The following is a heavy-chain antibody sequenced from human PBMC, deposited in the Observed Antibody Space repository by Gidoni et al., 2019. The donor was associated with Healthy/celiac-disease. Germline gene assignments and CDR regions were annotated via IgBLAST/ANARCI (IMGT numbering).Heavy chain of an antibody. Sequence: QVQLVQSGAEVKKPGASVKVSCKASGYTFTGYYMHWVRQAPGQGLEWMGWITPNSGGTNYAQKFQGRVTMTRDTSISTAYMELSRLRSDDTAVYYCARAVVYYYGSGRRMDVWGQGTTVTVSS. V-gene: IGHV1-2*02. CDR1: GYTFTGYY. CDR2: ITPNSGGT. D-gene: IGHD3-10*01. CDR3: ARAVVYYYGSGRRMDV. J-gene: IGHJ6*02.